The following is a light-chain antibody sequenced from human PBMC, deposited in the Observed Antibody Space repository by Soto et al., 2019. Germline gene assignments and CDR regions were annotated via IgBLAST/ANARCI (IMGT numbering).Light chain of an antibody. V-gene: IGLV2-14*01. CDR1: SSDVGGYNY. Sequence: QSALTQPASVSGSPGQSITISCTGTSSDVGGYNYVSWYQQHPGKAPQLMIYDVSNRPSGVSNRFSGSKSGNTASLTISGLQAEDEADYYCSSYTSGSTLVFGGGTKVTAL. CDR3: SSYTSGSTLV. CDR2: DVS. J-gene: IGLJ2*01.